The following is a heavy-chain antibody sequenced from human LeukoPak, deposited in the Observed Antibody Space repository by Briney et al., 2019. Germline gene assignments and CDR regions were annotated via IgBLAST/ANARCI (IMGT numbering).Heavy chain of an antibody. CDR2: ITPIFGTA. J-gene: IGHJ4*02. CDR3: ARWAGYCSITNCYTAFDF. Sequence: SVKVSCKASGYTFTSYGINWVRQAPGQGLEWMGGITPIFGTANYAQRFQGRVTITADESTSTAYMELSSLRSEDTAVYYCARWAGYCSITNCYTAFDFWGQGTLVTVSS. CDR1: GYTFTSYG. V-gene: IGHV1-69*13. D-gene: IGHD2-2*02.